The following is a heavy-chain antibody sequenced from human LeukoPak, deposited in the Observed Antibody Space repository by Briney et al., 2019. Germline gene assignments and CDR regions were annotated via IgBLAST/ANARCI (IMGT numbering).Heavy chain of an antibody. D-gene: IGHD3-9*01. J-gene: IGHJ4*02. CDR2: IRSKAYGGTT. Sequence: PGGSLRLSCAASGFTFSSYGMHWVRQAPGKGLEWVGFIRSKAYGGTTEYAASVKGRFTISRDDSKSIAYLQMNSLKTEDTAVYYCTREGHSVLRYFDWLLYSFDYWGQGTLVTVSS. CDR3: TREGHSVLRYFDWLLYSFDY. V-gene: IGHV3-49*04. CDR1: GFTFSSYG.